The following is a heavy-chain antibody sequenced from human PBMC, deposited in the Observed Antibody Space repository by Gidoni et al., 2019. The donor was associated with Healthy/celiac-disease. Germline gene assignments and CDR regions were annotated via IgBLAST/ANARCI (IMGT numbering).Heavy chain of an antibody. CDR2: IYYGGST. V-gene: IGHV4-39*01. J-gene: IGHJ6*03. D-gene: IGHD2-2*01. CDR3: AMHCSSTSLYYYYYYYMDV. CDR1: GGSISSSSYY. Sequence: QLQLQESGPGLVKPSETLSRTCTVAGGSISSSSYYWGWIRQPPGKGLEWIGSIYYGGSTYYTPSLKSRVTIAVYTSTNQFALKLSSVTAADTAVYYCAMHCSSTSLYYYYYYYMDVWGKGTTVTVSS.